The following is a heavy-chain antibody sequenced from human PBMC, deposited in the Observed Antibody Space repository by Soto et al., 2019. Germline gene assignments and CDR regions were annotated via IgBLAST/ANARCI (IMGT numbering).Heavy chain of an antibody. CDR2: IYTSGST. CDR1: GGSISRYY. J-gene: IGHJ4*02. D-gene: IGHD3-22*01. Sequence: KPSETLSLTCTVSGGSISRYYWSWIRQPAGKGLEWIGRIYTSGSTNYNPSLKSRVTMSVDTSKNQFSLKLSSVTAADTAVYYCARVTYYYDSSGYYYQHYYFDYWGQGTLVTVSS. V-gene: IGHV4-4*07. CDR3: ARVTYYYDSSGYYYQHYYFDY.